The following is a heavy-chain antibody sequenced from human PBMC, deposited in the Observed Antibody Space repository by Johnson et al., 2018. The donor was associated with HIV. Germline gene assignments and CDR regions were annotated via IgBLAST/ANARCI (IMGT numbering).Heavy chain of an antibody. V-gene: IGHV3-15*01. CDR2: IRSKTAGGTT. J-gene: IGHJ3*01. CDR3: ATDLDVLLWFGDAFDV. CDR1: GFTLSNAW. Sequence: VQLVESGGGVVQPGRSLRLSCAASGFTLSNAWMSWVRQAPGKGLEWVGRIRSKTAGGTTDYAAPVNGRFTISRDDSNNTLYLQMNSLKTEDTAVYYCATDLDVLLWFGDAFDVWGQGTMVTISS. D-gene: IGHD3-10*01.